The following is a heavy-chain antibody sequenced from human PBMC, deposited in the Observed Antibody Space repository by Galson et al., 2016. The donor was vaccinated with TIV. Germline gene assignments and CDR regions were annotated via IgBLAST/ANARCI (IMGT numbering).Heavy chain of an antibody. Sequence: SLRLSCAASGFTFSSFGMHWVRQAPDKGLEWVALIWYDGTNTYYADSVKGRFTISRDNSKNTLFVQMNSLRAEDTAVYYCARAPDYGGNFGGTGETHSYYFHYWGQGTLVTVSS. V-gene: IGHV3-33*01. CDR2: IWYDGTNT. CDR3: ARAPDYGGNFGGTGETHSYYFHY. J-gene: IGHJ4*02. D-gene: IGHD4-23*01. CDR1: GFTFSSFG.